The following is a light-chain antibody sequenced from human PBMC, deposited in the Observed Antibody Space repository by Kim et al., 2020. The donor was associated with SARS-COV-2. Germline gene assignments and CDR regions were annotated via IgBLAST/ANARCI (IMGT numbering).Light chain of an antibody. J-gene: IGLJ1*01. CDR3: NSRDSHHLLYV. Sequence: LGQTVRITCQGDSLRSDYASWYQQKQGQAPVVVIYGKNNRPSGIPDRFSGSSSGNTASLTITGAQAEDEADYYCNSRDSHHLLYVFGTGTKVTVL. V-gene: IGLV3-19*01. CDR1: SLRSDY. CDR2: GKN.